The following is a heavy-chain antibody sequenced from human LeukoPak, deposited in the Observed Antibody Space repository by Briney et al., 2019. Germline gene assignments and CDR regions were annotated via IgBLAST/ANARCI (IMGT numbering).Heavy chain of an antibody. J-gene: IGHJ4*02. CDR2: ISGSGGST. Sequence: GGSLRLSCAASGFTFSSYAMSWVRQAPGKGLEWVSAISGSGGSTYYADSVKGRFTISRDNSKNTLYLQMNGLRAEDTAVYYCAKTLYDSSGHDYGYWGQGTLVTVSS. CDR3: AKTLYDSSGHDYGY. D-gene: IGHD3-22*01. CDR1: GFTFSSYA. V-gene: IGHV3-23*01.